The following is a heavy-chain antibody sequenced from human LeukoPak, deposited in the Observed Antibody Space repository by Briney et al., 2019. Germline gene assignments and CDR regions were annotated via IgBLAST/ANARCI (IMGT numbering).Heavy chain of an antibody. D-gene: IGHD3-3*01. CDR1: GGSISSYY. CDR2: IYYSGST. Sequence: SETLSLTCTVSGGSISSYYWSWIRQPPGKGLEWIGYIYYSGSTYYNPSLKSRVTISVDTSKNQFSLKLSSVTAADTAVYYCARDGRAYYDFWSGYFHYDAFDIWGQGTMVTVSS. V-gene: IGHV4-59*01. J-gene: IGHJ3*02. CDR3: ARDGRAYYDFWSGYFHYDAFDI.